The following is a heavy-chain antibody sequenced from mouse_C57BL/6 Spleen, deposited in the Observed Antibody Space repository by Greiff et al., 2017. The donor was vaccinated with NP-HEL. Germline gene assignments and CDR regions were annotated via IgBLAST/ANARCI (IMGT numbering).Heavy chain of an antibody. V-gene: IGHV1-18*01. CDR2: INPNNGGT. CDR3: ERGDYGSSHWYFDV. Sequence: EVQLQQSGPELVKPGASVKIPCKASGYTFTDYNMDWVKQSHGKSLEWIGDINPNNGGTIYNQKFKGKATLTVDKSSSTAYMELRSLTSEDTAVYYCERGDYGSSHWYFDVWGTGTTVTVSS. J-gene: IGHJ1*03. CDR1: GYTFTDYN. D-gene: IGHD1-1*01.